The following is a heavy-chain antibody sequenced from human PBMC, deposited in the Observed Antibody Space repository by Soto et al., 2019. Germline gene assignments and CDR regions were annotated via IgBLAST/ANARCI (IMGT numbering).Heavy chain of an antibody. CDR1: GFTFSAYD. V-gene: IGHV3-13*01. D-gene: IGHD2-8*01. Sequence: GGSLRLSCAASGFTFSAYDFHWVRQVTGKGLEWVAAIGLTGDTYYPDSVKGRVTISRENAENSLYLQMNSLRAGDTAVYYCSRAQIPGVADYWGQGILVTSPQ. J-gene: IGHJ4*02. CDR3: SRAQIPGVADY. CDR2: IGLTGDT.